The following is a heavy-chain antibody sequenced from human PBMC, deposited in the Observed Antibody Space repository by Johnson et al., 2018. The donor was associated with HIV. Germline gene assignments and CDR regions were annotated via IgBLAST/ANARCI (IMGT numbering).Heavy chain of an antibody. CDR2: IWYDGSNK. J-gene: IGHJ3*02. Sequence: QVQLVESGGGVVQPGKSLRLSCAASGFTFSSYGMHWVRQAPGKGLQWVAAIWYDGSNKYYGDYVKGRFTVSRDNSKSTLYLQMNSLRAEDTAIYYCAKSPAKDHGGNSGAFAIWGQGTMVTVSS. CDR3: AKSPAKDHGGNSGAFAI. D-gene: IGHD4-23*01. V-gene: IGHV3-33*06. CDR1: GFTFSSYG.